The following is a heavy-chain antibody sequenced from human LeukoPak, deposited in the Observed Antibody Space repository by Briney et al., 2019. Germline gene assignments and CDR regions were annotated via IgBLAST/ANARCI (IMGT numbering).Heavy chain of an antibody. Sequence: ASVKVSCKASGGTFSSSAISWVRQAPGQGLEWMGIINPSGGSIRYAQKFQGRVTMTRDTSTSTVYMELSSLRSEDTAVYYCARGDWFVDYWGQGTLVTVSS. CDR3: ARGDWFVDY. D-gene: IGHD3/OR15-3a*01. V-gene: IGHV1-46*01. CDR1: GGTFSSSA. CDR2: INPSGGSI. J-gene: IGHJ4*02.